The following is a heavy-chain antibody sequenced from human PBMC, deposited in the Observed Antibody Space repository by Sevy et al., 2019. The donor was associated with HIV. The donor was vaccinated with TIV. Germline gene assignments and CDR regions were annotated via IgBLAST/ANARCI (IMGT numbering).Heavy chain of an antibody. J-gene: IGHJ4*02. Sequence: GGSLRLSCAASGFTFSDYYMSWIRQAPGKGLERVSYISSGSSYTNYADSVKGRFTISRDNAKNSLYLQLHSLSAEDTAIYYCARDRRNYGGQYFDYWGQGTPVTVSS. D-gene: IGHD4-17*01. CDR3: ARDRRNYGGQYFDY. CDR2: ISSGSSYT. CDR1: GFTFSDYY. V-gene: IGHV3-11*06.